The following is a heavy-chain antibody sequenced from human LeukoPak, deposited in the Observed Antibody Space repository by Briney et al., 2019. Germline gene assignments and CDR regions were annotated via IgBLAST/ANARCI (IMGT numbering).Heavy chain of an antibody. J-gene: IGHJ4*02. D-gene: IGHD2-15*01. Sequence: PGGSLRLSCAASGFTFSDYYMSWIRQAPGKGLEWVSYISSSSSGRTIYYADSVKGRFTISRDNAKNSLYLQMNSLRAEDTALYYCAKDEYGVQGGSGSPFDYWGQGTLVTVSS. CDR3: AKDEYGVQGGSGSPFDY. CDR2: ISSSSSGRTI. CDR1: GFTFSDYY. V-gene: IGHV3-11*01.